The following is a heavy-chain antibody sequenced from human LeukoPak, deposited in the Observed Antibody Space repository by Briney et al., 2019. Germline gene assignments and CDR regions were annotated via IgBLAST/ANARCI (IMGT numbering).Heavy chain of an antibody. D-gene: IGHD3-3*01. J-gene: IGHJ4*02. Sequence: SQTLSLTCTVSGGSISSGGYYWSWIRQPPGKGLEWIGYIYHSGSTYYNPSLKSRVTISVDTSKNQFSLKLSSVTAADTAVYYYAILTIFGVAIEDSILGYFDYWGQGTLVTVSS. CDR3: AILTIFGVAIEDSILGYFDY. CDR1: GGSISSGGYY. CDR2: IYHSGST. V-gene: IGHV4-30-2*03.